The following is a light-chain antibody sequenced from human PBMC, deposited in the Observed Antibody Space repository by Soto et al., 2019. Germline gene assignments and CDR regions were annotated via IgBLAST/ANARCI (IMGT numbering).Light chain of an antibody. CDR1: RSVSSY. V-gene: IGKV3-11*01. CDR2: DAS. Sequence: EIVLTQSPATLSLSPGERATLSCRASRSVSSYLAWYQQKPGQAPRLLIYDASNRATGIPARFSGSGSGTDFTLTISSLEPEDFAVYYCQQRSNWRFGQGTKLEIK. J-gene: IGKJ2*03. CDR3: QQRSNWR.